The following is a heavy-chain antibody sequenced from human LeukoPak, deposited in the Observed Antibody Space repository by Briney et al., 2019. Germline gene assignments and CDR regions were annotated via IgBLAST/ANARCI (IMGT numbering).Heavy chain of an antibody. V-gene: IGHV1-2*02. Sequence: GASVKVSCKASGYTLTRYYMHWVRQAPGDGREWMGWIDPNSGGTNYAQKFQGRVTMTRDTSISTAYMELSRLRSDDTAVYYCARPLLGIQWGQTINWFDTWGQGTLVTVSS. CDR1: GYTLTRYY. D-gene: IGHD5-12*01. CDR2: IDPNSGGT. CDR3: ARPLLGIQWGQTINWFDT. J-gene: IGHJ5*02.